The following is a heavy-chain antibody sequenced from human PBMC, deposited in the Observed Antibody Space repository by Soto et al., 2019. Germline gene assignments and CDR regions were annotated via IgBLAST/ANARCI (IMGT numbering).Heavy chain of an antibody. D-gene: IGHD3-3*01. CDR1: GYTLTELS. Sequence: ASVKVSCKVSGYTLTELSMHWVRQAPGKGLEWMGGFDPEDGETIYAQKFQGRVTMTEDTSTDTAYMELSSPRSEDTAVYYCATGRNVDFWSGYLNWGQGTLVTVSS. CDR3: ATGRNVDFWSGYLN. J-gene: IGHJ4*02. V-gene: IGHV1-24*01. CDR2: FDPEDGET.